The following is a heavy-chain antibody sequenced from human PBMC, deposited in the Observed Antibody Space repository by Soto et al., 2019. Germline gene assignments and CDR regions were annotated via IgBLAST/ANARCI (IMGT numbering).Heavy chain of an antibody. D-gene: IGHD1-26*01. CDR3: ARYNGTYDVY. V-gene: IGHV4-59*01. Sequence: QVQLQESGPGLVKPSETLSLTCTVSGGSISSYYWTWIRQPPGKGLEWIGFIYYSGSTSYNPSLKSRVTISVDTAKIQFSLKLNTVTAADTAVYYCARYNGTYDVYWGQGTLVSVSS. CDR2: IYYSGST. J-gene: IGHJ4*01. CDR1: GGSISSYY.